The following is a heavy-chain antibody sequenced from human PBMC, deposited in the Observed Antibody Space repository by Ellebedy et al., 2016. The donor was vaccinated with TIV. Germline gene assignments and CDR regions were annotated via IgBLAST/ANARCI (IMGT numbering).Heavy chain of an antibody. Sequence: MPSETLSLICGVSGGSITDTEWWSWVRQSPGMGLEWIGEVHHRGTANYNPSLMSRVSISMDKSKNQFSLDLAFVTAADTAVYYCTRTTQHFAPSNYWGLGMLVTVSS. CDR2: VHHRGTA. CDR3: TRTTQHFAPSNY. J-gene: IGHJ4*02. V-gene: IGHV4-4*02. CDR1: GGSITDTEW. D-gene: IGHD1-1*01.